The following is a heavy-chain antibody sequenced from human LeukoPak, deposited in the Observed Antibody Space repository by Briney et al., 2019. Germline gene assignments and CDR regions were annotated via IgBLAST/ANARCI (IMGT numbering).Heavy chain of an antibody. CDR1: GFTFSSYA. CDR2: ISSNGGST. D-gene: IGHD5-24*01. CDR3: ARVGTGDGYYPNTGGYFDY. J-gene: IGHJ4*02. Sequence: PGGSLRLSCAASGFTFSSYAMQWVRQAPGKGLEYVSAISSNGGSTYYANSVKGRFTISRDNSKNSPYLQMGSLRAEDMAVYYCARVGTGDGYYPNTGGYFDYWGQGTLVTVSS. V-gene: IGHV3-64*01.